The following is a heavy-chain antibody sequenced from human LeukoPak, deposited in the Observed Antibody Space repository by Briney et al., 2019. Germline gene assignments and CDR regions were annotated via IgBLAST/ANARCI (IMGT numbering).Heavy chain of an antibody. CDR1: GGSISSYY. V-gene: IGHV4-59*01. CDR2: IYYSGST. J-gene: IGHJ6*02. CDR3: ARAGRYYYDSSGYFDGMDV. Sequence: PSETLSLTCTVSGGSISSYYWSWIRQPPGKGLEWIGYIYYSGSTNYNPSLKSRVTISVDTSKNQFSLKLSSVTAADTAVYYCARAGRYYYDSSGYFDGMDVWGQGTTVTVSS. D-gene: IGHD3-22*01.